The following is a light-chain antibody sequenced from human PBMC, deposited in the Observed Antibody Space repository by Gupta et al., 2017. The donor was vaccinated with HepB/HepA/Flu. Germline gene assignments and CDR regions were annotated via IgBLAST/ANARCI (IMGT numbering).Light chain of an antibody. J-gene: IGKJ5*01. CDR3: QQYKSYPIT. V-gene: IGKV1-5*03. CDR2: KAS. Sequence: DIQMTQSPSTLSTSVGDRVTITCRASQGIDSWLAWYQQKPGKAPKLLIYKASSLESGIPSSFSGSGSGTEFTLTISSLQPDDFATYYCQQYKSYPITVGQGTRLEIK. CDR1: QGIDSW.